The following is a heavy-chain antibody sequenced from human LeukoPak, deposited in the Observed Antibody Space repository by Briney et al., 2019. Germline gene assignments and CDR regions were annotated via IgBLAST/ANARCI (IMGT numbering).Heavy chain of an antibody. Sequence: GGSLRLSCAASGFTFNSSSMGWVRQAPGKGLECVSPITGSGGSTSYTDSVKGRFTISRDNSKNTLYLQMNSLRAEDTAVYYCARGRNTGRQFYFDYWGQGTLVTVAS. CDR2: ITGSGGST. CDR1: GFTFNSSS. CDR3: ARGRNTGRQFYFDY. D-gene: IGHD5-18*01. V-gene: IGHV3-23*01. J-gene: IGHJ4*02.